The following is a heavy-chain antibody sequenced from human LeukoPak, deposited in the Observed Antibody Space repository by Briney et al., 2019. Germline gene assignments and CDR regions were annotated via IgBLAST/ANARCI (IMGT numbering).Heavy chain of an antibody. CDR2: IKQDGSEK. CDR1: GFTFSSYW. V-gene: IGHV3-7*01. CDR3: ATVGMVRGPPVEDYFDY. D-gene: IGHD3-10*01. Sequence: GGSLRLSCAASGFTFSSYWMSWVRQAPGKGLEWVANIKQDGSEKYYVDSVKGRFTISRDNAKNSLYLQMNSLRAEDTAVYYCATVGMVRGPPVEDYFDYWGQGTLVTVSS. J-gene: IGHJ4*02.